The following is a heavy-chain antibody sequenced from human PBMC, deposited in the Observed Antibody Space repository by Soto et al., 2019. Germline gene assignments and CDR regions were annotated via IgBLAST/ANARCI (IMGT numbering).Heavy chain of an antibody. CDR3: TRALSGSYDS. V-gene: IGHV6-1*01. J-gene: IGHJ5*01. CDR1: GDSVSSKSAA. D-gene: IGHD1-26*01. CDR2: TYYRSKWST. Sequence: SQTLSLTCAISGDSVSSKSAAWNWIRQSPSRGLEWLGRTYYRSKWSTDYAVSVRSRITINPDTSKNQFSLQLNSVTPEDTAVYYCTRALSGSYDSWGQGTLVTVSS.